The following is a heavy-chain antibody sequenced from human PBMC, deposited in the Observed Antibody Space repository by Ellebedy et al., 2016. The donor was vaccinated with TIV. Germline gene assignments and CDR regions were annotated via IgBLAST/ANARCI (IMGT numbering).Heavy chain of an antibody. Sequence: GESLKISCAASGFTFTSYWMTWVRQAPGKGLEWVANIKEDGSEKYYMDSVKGRFTISRDNAKNSLYLQMNSLRADDTAVYYCANALNGDLCTFWGQGALVTVSS. CDR3: ANALNGDLCTF. V-gene: IGHV3-7*03. J-gene: IGHJ4*02. CDR1: GFTFTSYW. CDR2: IKEDGSEK. D-gene: IGHD3-10*01.